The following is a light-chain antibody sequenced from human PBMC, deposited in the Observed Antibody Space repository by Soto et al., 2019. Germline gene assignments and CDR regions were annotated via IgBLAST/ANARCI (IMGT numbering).Light chain of an antibody. Sequence: QSVLTQPASVSGSPGQSITISCTGTSGDVGGYNYVSWYQQHPGKAPKLMIYEVSNRPSGVSNRFSGSKSGNTASLTISGLQAEDEADYYCSSYTSSSTLNYVFXTGTKVTVL. V-gene: IGLV2-14*01. CDR3: SSYTSSSTLNYV. CDR1: SGDVGGYNY. CDR2: EVS. J-gene: IGLJ1*01.